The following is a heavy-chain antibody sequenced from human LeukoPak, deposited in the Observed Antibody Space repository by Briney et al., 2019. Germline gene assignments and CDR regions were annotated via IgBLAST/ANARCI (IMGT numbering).Heavy chain of an antibody. D-gene: IGHD3-10*01. V-gene: IGHV4-34*01. J-gene: IGHJ4*02. CDR2: INHSGST. Sequence: SEALSLTCAVYGGSFSGYYWSWIRQPPGKGLEWIGEINHSGSTNYNPSLKSRVTISVDTSKNQFSLKLSSVTAADTAVYYCARAHYYGSGSYYRLDYWGQGTLVTVSS. CDR1: GGSFSGYY. CDR3: ARAHYYGSGSYYRLDY.